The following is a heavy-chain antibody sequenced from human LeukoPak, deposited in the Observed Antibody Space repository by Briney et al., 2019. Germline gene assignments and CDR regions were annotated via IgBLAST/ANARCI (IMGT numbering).Heavy chain of an antibody. V-gene: IGHV4-59*01. D-gene: IGHD3-10*01. CDR3: ARGYGSGSYYLDH. CDR1: GGSISSYY. CDR2: IYYSGST. Sequence: PSETLSLTCTVSGGSISSYYWSWIRQPPGKGLEWIGYIYYSGSTNYNPSLKSRVTISVDTSKNQFSLKLSSVTAADTAVYYCARGYGSGSYYLDHWGQGTLVTVSS. J-gene: IGHJ4*02.